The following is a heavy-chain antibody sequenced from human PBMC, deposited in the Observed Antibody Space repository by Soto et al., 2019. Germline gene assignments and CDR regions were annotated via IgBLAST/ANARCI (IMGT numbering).Heavy chain of an antibody. J-gene: IGHJ4*02. CDR2: ISHDGSNK. CDR3: ASTAARRYYFDY. D-gene: IGHD6-6*01. CDR1: GFTFSSYA. Sequence: GGSLRLSCAASGFTFSSYAMHWVRQAPGKGLEWVAVISHDGSNKYYADSVKGRFTISRDNSKNTLYLQMNSLRAEDTAVYYCASTAARRYYFDYWGQGTLVTVSS. V-gene: IGHV3-30-3*01.